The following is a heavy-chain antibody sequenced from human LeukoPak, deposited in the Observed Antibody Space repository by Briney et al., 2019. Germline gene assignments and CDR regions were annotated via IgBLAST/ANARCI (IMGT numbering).Heavy chain of an antibody. V-gene: IGHV4-38-2*02. J-gene: IGHJ4*02. D-gene: IGHD5-18*01. CDR1: GYSISSGYY. CDR2: IYHSGST. CDR3: ARQGAYSYGPDY. Sequence: SETLSLTCTVSGYSISSGYYWGWIRQPPGKGLEWIGSIYHSGSTYYNPSLKSRVTISVDTSKNQFSLKLSSVTAADTAVYYRARQGAYSYGPDYWGQGTLVTVSS.